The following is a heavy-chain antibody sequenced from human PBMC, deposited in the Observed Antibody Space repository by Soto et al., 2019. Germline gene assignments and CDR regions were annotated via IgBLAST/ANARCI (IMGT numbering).Heavy chain of an antibody. CDR1: GGSISSSSYY. CDR2: IYYSGST. D-gene: IGHD5-12*01. Sequence: QLQLQESGPGLVKPSETLSLTCTVSGGSISSSSYYWGWIRQPPGKGLEWIGSIYYSGSTYYNPSLKRRVTISADTSKNQFSLNLSSVTAADTAVYFCARPTASWLQLDCWGQGTLVTVSS. CDR3: ARPTASWLQLDC. V-gene: IGHV4-39*01. J-gene: IGHJ4*02.